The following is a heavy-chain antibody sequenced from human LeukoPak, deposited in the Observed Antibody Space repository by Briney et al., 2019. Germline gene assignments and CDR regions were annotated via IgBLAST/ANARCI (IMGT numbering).Heavy chain of an antibody. D-gene: IGHD3-9*01. CDR1: GGSSSNYY. V-gene: IGHV4-34*01. CDR2: IHPYGFT. CDR3: SRGSDESKTGDT. J-gene: IGHJ5*02. Sequence: PSETLSLTCALYGGSSSNYYWSWIRQPPGKGLEWIGEIHPYGFTNFNPSLKSRVSISVDTSKNQFSLKLTSVTAADTAVYYCSRGSDESKTGDTWGQGSLVTVSS.